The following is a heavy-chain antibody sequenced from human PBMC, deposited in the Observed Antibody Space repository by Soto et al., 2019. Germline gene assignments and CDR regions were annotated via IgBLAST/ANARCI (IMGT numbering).Heavy chain of an antibody. Sequence: QVQLVESGGGVVQPGRSLRLSCAASGFTFSSYAMHWVRQAPGKGLEWVAVISYDGSNKYYADSVKGRCTISRDNSKNTLYLQMNSLRAEDTAVYYCARDRGYYDSSGYYPYYYYGMDVWGQGTTVTVSS. D-gene: IGHD3-22*01. V-gene: IGHV3-30-3*01. CDR3: ARDRGYYDSSGYYPYYYYGMDV. CDR1: GFTFSSYA. J-gene: IGHJ6*02. CDR2: ISYDGSNK.